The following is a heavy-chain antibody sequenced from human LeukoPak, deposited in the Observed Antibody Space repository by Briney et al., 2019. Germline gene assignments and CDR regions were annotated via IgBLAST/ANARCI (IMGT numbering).Heavy chain of an antibody. D-gene: IGHD3-22*01. Sequence: ASVKVSCKASGYIFTSYGITWVRQAPGQGLEWMGRISAYNGNTNYAQKLQGRVTMTTDTSTTTAYMELRSLRSDDTAVYYCARDSDITNNYFDSSGHPPGDHWGQGTLVTVST. CDR1: GYIFTSYG. CDR2: ISAYNGNT. J-gene: IGHJ4*02. CDR3: ARDSDITNNYFDSSGHPPGDH. V-gene: IGHV1-18*01.